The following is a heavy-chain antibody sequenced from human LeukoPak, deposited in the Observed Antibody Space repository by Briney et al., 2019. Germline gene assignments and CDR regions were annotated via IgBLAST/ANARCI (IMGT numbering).Heavy chain of an antibody. CDR3: ARGPYSGDWHFDF. D-gene: IGHD6-19*01. J-gene: IGHJ4*02. CDR2: INPSGGST. Sequence: SSVKVSCKASGYTFTSCFIHWVRQAPRQGLEWMGVINPSGGSTSYAQKFQGRVTMTRDTSTSTVSMELSSLRFEDTAVYYCARGPYSGDWHFDFWGQGTLVTVSS. CDR1: GYTFTSCF. V-gene: IGHV1-46*01.